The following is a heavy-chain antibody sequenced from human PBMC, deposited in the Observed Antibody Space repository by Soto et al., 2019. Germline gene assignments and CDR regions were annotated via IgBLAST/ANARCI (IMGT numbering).Heavy chain of an antibody. CDR3: AREYYDILTGYYNSPYYFDY. J-gene: IGHJ4*02. Sequence: QVQLVQSGAEVKKPGSSVKVSCKASGGTFSSYAISWVRQAPGQGLEWMGGIIPIFGTANYAQKFQGRVTMTADESTSTAYMELSSLRSEDTAVYYCAREYYDILTGYYNSPYYFDYWGQGTLVTVSS. D-gene: IGHD3-9*01. CDR1: GGTFSSYA. V-gene: IGHV1-69*01. CDR2: IIPIFGTA.